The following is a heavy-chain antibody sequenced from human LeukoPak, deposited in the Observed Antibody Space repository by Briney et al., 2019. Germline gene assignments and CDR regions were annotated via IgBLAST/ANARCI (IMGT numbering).Heavy chain of an antibody. Sequence: GGSLRLSCAASGFTFSSYWMHWVRQAPGKGLVWVSRINSDGSSTSYAGSVKGRFTISRTSAKHTLYLQMTSLRAEDTAVYYCARAASYGDYGGVYYYYMDVWGKGTTVTISS. CDR3: ARAASYGDYGGVYYYYMDV. J-gene: IGHJ6*03. V-gene: IGHV3-74*01. CDR1: GFTFSSYW. D-gene: IGHD4-17*01. CDR2: INSDGSST.